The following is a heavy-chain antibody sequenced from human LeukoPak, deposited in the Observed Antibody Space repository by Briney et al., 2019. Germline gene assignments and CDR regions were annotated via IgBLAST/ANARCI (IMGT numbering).Heavy chain of an antibody. CDR2: ISGSGGST. V-gene: IGHV3-23*01. D-gene: IGHD3-10*01. CDR1: GFTFSSYA. Sequence: GGSLRLSCAASGFTFSSYAMSWVRQAPGKGLEWVSAISGSGGSTYYADSVKGRFTTSRDNSKNTLYLQMNSLRAEDTAVYYCARALRFGELSTDYWGQGTLVTVSS. J-gene: IGHJ4*02. CDR3: ARALRFGELSTDY.